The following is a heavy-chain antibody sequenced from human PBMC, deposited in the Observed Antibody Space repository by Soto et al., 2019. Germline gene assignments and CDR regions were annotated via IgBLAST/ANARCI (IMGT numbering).Heavy chain of an antibody. J-gene: IGHJ5*02. CDR2: ISGSGGST. CDR1: GFTFSSYA. CDR3: ATQKSPSEYSSSPRWFDP. Sequence: GGSLRLSCAASGFTFSSYAMSWVRQAPGKGLEWVSAISGSGGSTYYADSVKGRFTISRDNSKNTLYLQMNSLRAEDTAVYYCATQKSPSEYSSSPRWFDPWGQGTLVTVSS. V-gene: IGHV3-23*01. D-gene: IGHD6-6*01.